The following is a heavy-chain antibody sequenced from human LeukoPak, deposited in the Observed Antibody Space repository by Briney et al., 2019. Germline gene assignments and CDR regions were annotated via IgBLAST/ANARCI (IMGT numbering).Heavy chain of an antibody. V-gene: IGHV4-59*01. CDR1: GGSFSGYS. Sequence: SETLSLTCTVYGGSFSGYSWSWIRQPPGKGLEWIVNIYYSGSTNYNPSLKSRVTISVDTSKDQFSLKLNSVTAADTAVYYCAREISIGAPFDYWGQGTLVTVSS. CDR3: AREISIGAPFDY. CDR2: IYYSGST. D-gene: IGHD4-17*01. J-gene: IGHJ4*02.